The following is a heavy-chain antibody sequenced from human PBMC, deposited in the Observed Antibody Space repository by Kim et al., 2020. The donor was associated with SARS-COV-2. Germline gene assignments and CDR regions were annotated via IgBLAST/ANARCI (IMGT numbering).Heavy chain of an antibody. CDR3: ARHEDLDYYGLDV. CDR1: GDSIRRTTHY. D-gene: IGHD2-15*01. V-gene: IGHV4-39*01. CDR2: INYSGTT. J-gene: IGHJ6*01. Sequence: SETLSLTCTVSGDSIRRTTHYWGWIRQPPGSGLEWIGSINYSGTTYSNPSLKSRVTIFVDTSKNQISLKVRSVTAADTAVYYCARHEDLDYYGLDVWGQGTTVTVAS.